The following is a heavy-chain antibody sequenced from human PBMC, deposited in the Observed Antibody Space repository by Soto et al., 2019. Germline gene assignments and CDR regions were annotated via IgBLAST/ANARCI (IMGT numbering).Heavy chain of an antibody. CDR3: ARHQYYYDSSGYTLDY. V-gene: IGHV4-39*01. D-gene: IGHD3-22*01. J-gene: IGHJ4*02. Sequence: TSETLSLTCTVSGGPISSSTYYWGWIRQPPGKGLEWIGSVYYSGSTYYNPSLKSRVTISVDTSNNQFSLKLNSVTAADTAVYYCARHQYYYDSSGYTLDYWGQGTLVTVSS. CDR2: VYYSGST. CDR1: GGPISSSTYY.